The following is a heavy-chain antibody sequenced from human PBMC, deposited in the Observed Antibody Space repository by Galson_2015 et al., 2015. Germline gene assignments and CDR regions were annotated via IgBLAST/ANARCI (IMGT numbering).Heavy chain of an antibody. J-gene: IGHJ4*02. Sequence: SYKASGYTFTNYFIQWVRQAPGQGLEWVGAINPSGAATFYAQKLQGRVTMTRDTPTSTVYVELSSLGSEDTAVYYCARELGGTYYFDYWGLGTLVTVSS. V-gene: IGHV1-46*04. CDR2: INPSGAAT. CDR1: GYTFTNYF. D-gene: IGHD3-10*01. CDR3: ARELGGTYYFDY.